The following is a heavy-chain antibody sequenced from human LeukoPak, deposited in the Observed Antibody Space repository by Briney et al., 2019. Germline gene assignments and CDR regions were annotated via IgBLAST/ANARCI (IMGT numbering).Heavy chain of an antibody. J-gene: IGHJ4*02. D-gene: IGHD4-23*01. CDR1: GYTFTGYY. CDR3: ARPDGDSGGNYGC. CDR2: INPNSGDI. Sequence: GASVKVSCKASGYTFTGYYMHWVRQAPGQGLEWMGWINPNSGDINYAQKFQGRVTMTRDTSISTAYMELSRLRSDDTAVYYCARPDGDSGGNYGCWGQGTLVTVSS. V-gene: IGHV1-2*02.